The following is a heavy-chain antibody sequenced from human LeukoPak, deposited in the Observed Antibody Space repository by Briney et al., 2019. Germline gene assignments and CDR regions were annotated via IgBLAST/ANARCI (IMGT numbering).Heavy chain of an antibody. CDR1: GYTFTNYG. D-gene: IGHD4-17*01. Sequence: ASVKVSCKASGYTFTNYGVSWVRQAPGQGLEWMGWISVYTGKTYHAQKFQARVTMTTDTSTTTAYMELRSLRSDDTAVYYCAKDRGWQYADYETVAVEHWGQGTLVTVSS. CDR3: AKDRGWQYADYETVAVEH. V-gene: IGHV1-18*01. J-gene: IGHJ4*02. CDR2: ISVYTGKT.